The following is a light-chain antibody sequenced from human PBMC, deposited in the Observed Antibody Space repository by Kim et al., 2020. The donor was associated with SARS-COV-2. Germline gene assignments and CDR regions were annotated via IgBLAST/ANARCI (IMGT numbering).Light chain of an antibody. V-gene: IGLV3-21*04. CDR1: NIASKS. J-gene: IGLJ1*01. CDR3: QVWDSRSDPRYV. Sequence: SYELTQPPSVSVAPGKTARITCGGNNIASKSVHWYQQKPGQAPVLVIYYDSDRPSGIPERFSGSNSGNTATLTISRVEAGDEADYYCQVWDSRSDPRYVF. CDR2: YDS.